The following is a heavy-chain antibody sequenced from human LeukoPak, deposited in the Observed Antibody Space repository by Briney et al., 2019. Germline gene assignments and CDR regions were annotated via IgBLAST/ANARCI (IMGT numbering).Heavy chain of an antibody. V-gene: IGHV4-59*12. CDR2: IYYSGST. J-gene: IGHJ4*02. D-gene: IGHD3-22*01. CDR3: GRCLLVVTSYYFDY. Sequence: SETLSLTCTVSGGSISSYYWSWIRQPPGKGLEWIGYIYYSGSTNYNPSLKSRVTISVDTSKKQFSLKLSSVADANTVVYYCGRCLLVVTSYYFDYWGQGTLVTVSS. CDR1: GGSISSYY.